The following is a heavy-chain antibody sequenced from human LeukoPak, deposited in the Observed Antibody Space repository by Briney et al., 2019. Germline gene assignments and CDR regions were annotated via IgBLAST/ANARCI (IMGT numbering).Heavy chain of an antibody. V-gene: IGHV4-59*08. CDR1: GGSISGFT. CDR2: IDYIGST. Sequence: PSETLSLTCTVSGGSISGFTWSWIRQPPGKEPEWIGYIDYIGSTNYNPSLKSRLTMSIDRSKNQFYLNLFSVTAADTAVYYCARFWGDSGCNYFFEYWGQGTLVTVSS. CDR3: ARFWGDSGCNYFFEY. J-gene: IGHJ4*02. D-gene: IGHD6-19*01.